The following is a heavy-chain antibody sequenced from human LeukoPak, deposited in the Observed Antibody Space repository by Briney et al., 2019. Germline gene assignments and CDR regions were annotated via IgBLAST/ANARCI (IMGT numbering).Heavy chain of an antibody. D-gene: IGHD6-13*01. V-gene: IGHV1-69*13. CDR3: ARVCVTQLCAFDI. CDR2: IIPIFGTA. Sequence: SVKVSCKASGGTFRSYAISWVRQAPGQGLEWMGGIIPIFGTANYAQKFQGRVTITADESTSTAYMELSSLRSEDTAVYYCARVCVTQLCAFDIWGQGTMVTVSS. CDR1: GGTFRSYA. J-gene: IGHJ3*02.